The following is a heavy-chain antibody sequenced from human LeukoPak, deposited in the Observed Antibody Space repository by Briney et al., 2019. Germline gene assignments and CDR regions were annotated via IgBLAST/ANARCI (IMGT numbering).Heavy chain of an antibody. CDR2: ISYDGSNK. Sequence: GGSPRLSCAASGFGFSSYAMHWVRQAPGKGLEWVAVISYDGSNKYYADSVKGRFTISRDNSKNTLYLQMNSLRAEDTAVYYCAREDYGSGSYRYYFDYWGQGTLVTVSS. J-gene: IGHJ4*02. CDR3: AREDYGSGSYRYYFDY. V-gene: IGHV3-30-3*01. CDR1: GFGFSSYA. D-gene: IGHD3-10*01.